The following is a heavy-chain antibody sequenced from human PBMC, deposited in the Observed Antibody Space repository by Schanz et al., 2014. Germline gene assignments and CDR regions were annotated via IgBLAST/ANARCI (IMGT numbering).Heavy chain of an antibody. Sequence: QVYLVESGGGLVQPGGSLRLSCVASGFNFYTSAMTWVRQAPGKGLEWVAVIRYDGRNKNFVDSVKGRFTISRDNSMNTLHLQMDGLRVEDTAVYYCARDAVALVTEYFMDVWGKGTPVTVSS. CDR2: IRYDGRNK. CDR1: GFNFYTSA. J-gene: IGHJ6*03. V-gene: IGHV3-33*01. D-gene: IGHD2-15*01. CDR3: ARDAVALVTEYFMDV.